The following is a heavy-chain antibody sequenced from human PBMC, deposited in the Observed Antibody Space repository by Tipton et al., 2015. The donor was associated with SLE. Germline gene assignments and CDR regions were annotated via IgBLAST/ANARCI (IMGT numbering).Heavy chain of an antibody. J-gene: IGHJ6*03. CDR1: AFTFSNYW. CDR2: ITSRGTTI. CDR3: ARVDYYMDV. Sequence: SLRLSCAASAFTFSNYWMHWVRQTPGRGLEWISYITSRGTTIYYADSVKGRFTISRDNTKNSVYLQINSLRAEDTAVYYCARVDYYMDVWGKGTTVSVSS. D-gene: IGHD2-2*03. V-gene: IGHV3-48*03.